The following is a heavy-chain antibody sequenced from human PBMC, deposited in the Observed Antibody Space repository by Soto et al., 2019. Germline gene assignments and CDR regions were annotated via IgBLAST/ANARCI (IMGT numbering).Heavy chain of an antibody. CDR1: GFTFSSYS. V-gene: IGHV3-48*01. D-gene: IGHD2-15*01. Sequence: GGSLRLSCAASGFTFSSYSLNWVRQAPGKGLEWVSSISSSSSTIYYADSVKGRFTISRDNAKNSLYLQMNSLRAEDTAVYYCARVVVAATPPFWDYWGQGTLVTVSS. CDR3: ARVVVAATPPFWDY. CDR2: ISSSSSTI. J-gene: IGHJ4*02.